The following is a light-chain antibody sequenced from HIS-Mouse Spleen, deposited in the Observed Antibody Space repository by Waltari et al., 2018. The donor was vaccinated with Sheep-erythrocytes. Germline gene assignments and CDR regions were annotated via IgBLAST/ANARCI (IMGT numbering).Light chain of an antibody. CDR3: CSYAGSYNHV. CDR2: DVS. V-gene: IGLV2-11*01. CDR1: TSDVGGYNY. J-gene: IGLJ1*01. Sequence: QSALTQPRSVSGSPVQSVPIACTGTTSDVGGYNYVSWYQQHPGKAPKLMIYDVSKRPSGVPDRFSGSKSGNTASLTISGLQAEDEADYYCCSYAGSYNHVFATGTKVTVL.